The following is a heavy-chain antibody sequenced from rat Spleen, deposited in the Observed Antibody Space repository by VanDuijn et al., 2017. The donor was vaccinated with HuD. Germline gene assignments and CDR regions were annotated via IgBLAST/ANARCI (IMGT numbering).Heavy chain of an antibody. V-gene: IGHV5-25*01. CDR3: ARWAGTRVSKSLYWYFDF. CDR1: GFTFSNYY. D-gene: IGHD1-4*01. Sequence: EVQLVESGGDLVQPGRSLKLSCAASGFTFSNYYMAWVRQAPTKGLEWVATISTGGGNTYYRDSVKGRFTISRDNAKSTLYLQMDSLRSEDTATYYCARWAGTRVSKSLYWYFDFWGPGTLVTVSS. J-gene: IGHJ1*01. CDR2: ISTGGGNT.